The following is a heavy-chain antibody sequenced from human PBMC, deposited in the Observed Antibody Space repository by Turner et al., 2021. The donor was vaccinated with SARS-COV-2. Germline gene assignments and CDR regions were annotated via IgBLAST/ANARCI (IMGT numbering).Heavy chain of an antibody. J-gene: IGHJ4*02. Sequence: QFQLVQSGAEVKKPGASVHVSCKASGNTFTSYVISWVRQAPGQGLEWMGWISAYNGYTNYAQTLQGRVTMTTDTSTSTAYMELGSRRSDDTAVYYCARDSNNRDYYESSGYYSFDYWGQGTLVTVSS. CDR3: ARDSNNRDYYESSGYYSFDY. V-gene: IGHV1-18*01. CDR1: GNTFTSYV. D-gene: IGHD3-22*01. CDR2: ISAYNGYT.